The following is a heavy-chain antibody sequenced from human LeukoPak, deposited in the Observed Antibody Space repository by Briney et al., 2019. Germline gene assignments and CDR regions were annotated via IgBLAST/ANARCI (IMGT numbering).Heavy chain of an antibody. V-gene: IGHV3-23*01. CDR1: GFTFSSYA. J-gene: IGHJ4*02. Sequence: GGSLRLSCAASGFTFSSYAMSWVRQAPGKGLEWVSAISGSGGSTYYADSVKGRFTISRDNAKNSLYLQMNSLRAEDTAVYYCARDLLRGYSGYDPRWVFDYWGQGTLVTVSS. D-gene: IGHD5-12*01. CDR3: ARDLLRGYSGYDPRWVFDY. CDR2: ISGSGGST.